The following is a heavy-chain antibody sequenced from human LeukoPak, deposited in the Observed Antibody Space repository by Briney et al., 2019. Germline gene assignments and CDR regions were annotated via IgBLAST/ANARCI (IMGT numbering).Heavy chain of an antibody. D-gene: IGHD1-26*01. CDR1: GYTFTSYG. V-gene: IGHV1-18*01. Sequence: ASVKVSCKASGYTFTSYGISWVRQAPGQGLEWMGWISAYNGNTNYAQKLQGRVTMTTDTSTSTAYMELRSLRSDDTAVYYCARGELSLLPFYYYYYGMDVWGQGTTVTVSS. CDR3: ARGELSLLPFYYYYYGMDV. J-gene: IGHJ6*02. CDR2: ISAYNGNT.